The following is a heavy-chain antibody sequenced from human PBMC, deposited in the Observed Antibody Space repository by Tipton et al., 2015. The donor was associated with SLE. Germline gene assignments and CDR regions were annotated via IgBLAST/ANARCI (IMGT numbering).Heavy chain of an antibody. Sequence: TLSLTCTVSGGSISSYYWSWVRQPAGKGLEWIGRIYTSASTIYNPSLKSRVTLSSDTPKNQFSLRVRSVTAADTAVYYCARGGGRYHDYWGQGTLVTVSS. CDR3: ARGGGRYHDY. CDR1: GGSISSYY. J-gene: IGHJ4*02. D-gene: IGHD1-26*01. CDR2: IYTSAST. V-gene: IGHV4-4*07.